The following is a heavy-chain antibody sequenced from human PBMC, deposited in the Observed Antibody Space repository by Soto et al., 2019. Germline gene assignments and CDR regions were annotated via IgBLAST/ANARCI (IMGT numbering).Heavy chain of an antibody. CDR2: IGVGGGDR. Sequence: EVQLLESGGGLVQAGGSLRLSCAASGFTFSSYAMSWVRQAPGKGLEWVSIIGVGGGDRYYPESVKGRFTISRDNSRDTLYLEMNSLRDEDTAVYYCARVRFGDLVWGQGTLVTVSS. CDR1: GFTFSSYA. D-gene: IGHD3-10*01. V-gene: IGHV3-23*01. CDR3: ARVRFGDLV. J-gene: IGHJ4*02.